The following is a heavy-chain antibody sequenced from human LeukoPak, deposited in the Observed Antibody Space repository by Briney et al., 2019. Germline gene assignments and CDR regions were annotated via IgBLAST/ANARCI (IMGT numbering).Heavy chain of an antibody. J-gene: IGHJ5*02. D-gene: IGHD3-16*01. CDR3: AIRAFGGPALNWFDP. Sequence: ASVTVSSKVSGYTLTEISIHWVRQAPGKGLELMGGFDPEDGEIINPQKFQDRVTMTEDTSTDTSYLVLSSLRSEDTAVYYCAIRAFGGPALNWFDPWGQGTLVTVSS. CDR1: GYTLTEIS. CDR2: FDPEDGEI. V-gene: IGHV1-24*01.